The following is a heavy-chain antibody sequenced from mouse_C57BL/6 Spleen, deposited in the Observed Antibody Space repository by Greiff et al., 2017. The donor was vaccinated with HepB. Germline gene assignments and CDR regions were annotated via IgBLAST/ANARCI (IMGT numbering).Heavy chain of an antibody. CDR2: ISSGGSYT. V-gene: IGHV5-6*02. J-gene: IGHJ4*01. D-gene: IGHD2-5*01. CDR3: ARRLGSNSVDYAMDY. Sequence: EVNLVESGGDLVKPGGSLKLSCAASGFTFSSYGMSWVRQTPDKRLEWVATISSGGSYTYYPDTVKGRFTISRDNAKNTLYLQMCSLKSEDTAMYYCARRLGSNSVDYAMDYWGQGTSVTVSS. CDR1: GFTFSSYG.